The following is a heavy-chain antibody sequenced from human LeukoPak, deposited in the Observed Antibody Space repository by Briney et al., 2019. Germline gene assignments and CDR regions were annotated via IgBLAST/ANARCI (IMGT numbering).Heavy chain of an antibody. D-gene: IGHD6-13*01. CDR3: ARQSSSWYEINWFDP. J-gene: IGHJ5*02. CDR1: GFTFSSYS. Sequence: GGSLRLSCAASGFTFSSYSMNWVRQAPGKGLEWVSSISSSSSYIYYADSVKGRFTISRDNAKNSLYLQMNSLRAEDTAVYYCARQSSSWYEINWFDPWGQGTLVTVSS. CDR2: ISSSSSYI. V-gene: IGHV3-21*04.